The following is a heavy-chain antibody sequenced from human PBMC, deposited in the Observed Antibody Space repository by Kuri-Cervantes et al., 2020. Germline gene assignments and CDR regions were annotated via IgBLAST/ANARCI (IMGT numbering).Heavy chain of an antibody. D-gene: IGHD3-22*01. CDR2: IYYTGSP. Sequence: SETLSLTCTVSGGSVNTGSYYWGWIRQPPGKGLEYIGRIYYTGSPDYNPSLKSRVTLSVDTSKNQFSLRLSSVTAADTAVYYCARLHSGYFNWFDPWGQGARVTVSS. V-gene: IGHV4-61*01. CDR3: ARLHSGYFNWFDP. J-gene: IGHJ5*02. CDR1: GGSVNTGSYY.